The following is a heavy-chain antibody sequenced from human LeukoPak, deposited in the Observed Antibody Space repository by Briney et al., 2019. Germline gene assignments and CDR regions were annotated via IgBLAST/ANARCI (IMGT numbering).Heavy chain of an antibody. Sequence: SETLSLTCTVSGGSSSSGGIYWSWIRQPPGKGLEWIGYIYYIGSTYSHPSLKSRVTMSEDKTKNRFSLSLSSVTAADTAVYYCARGSLVRGVPFPDHWGQGALVTVSS. J-gene: IGHJ4*02. D-gene: IGHD3-10*01. CDR3: ARGSLVRGVPFPDH. V-gene: IGHV4-30-4*01. CDR1: GGSSSSGGIY. CDR2: IYYIGST.